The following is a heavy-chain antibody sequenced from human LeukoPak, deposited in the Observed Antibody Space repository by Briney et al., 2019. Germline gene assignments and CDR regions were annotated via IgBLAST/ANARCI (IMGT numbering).Heavy chain of an antibody. V-gene: IGHV3-7*01. CDR3: ARGGSSKIDY. J-gene: IGHJ4*02. D-gene: IGHD3-16*01. CDR1: GFTFNSYW. Sequence: PGGSLRLSCGASGFTFNSYWMSWLRQAPGKGLEWVANIKQDESEKHYVDSVKGRFTISRDNAKNSLYLHMDSLRAEDTAMYFCARGGSSKIDYWGQGALVLASS. CDR2: IKQDESEK.